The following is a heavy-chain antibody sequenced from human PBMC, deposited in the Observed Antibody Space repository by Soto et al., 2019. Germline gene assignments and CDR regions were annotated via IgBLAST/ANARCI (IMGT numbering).Heavy chain of an antibody. CDR2: IIPILGIA. D-gene: IGHD5-12*01. J-gene: IGHJ4*02. Sequence: QVQLVQSGAEVKKPGSSVKVSCKASGGTFSSYTISWVRQAPGQGLEWMGRIIPILGIANYAQKFQGRVTITADKSTSTAYMELSSLRSEDTDVYYCARDGYNPLFDYWGQGTLVTVSS. CDR3: ARDGYNPLFDY. V-gene: IGHV1-69*08. CDR1: GGTFSSYT.